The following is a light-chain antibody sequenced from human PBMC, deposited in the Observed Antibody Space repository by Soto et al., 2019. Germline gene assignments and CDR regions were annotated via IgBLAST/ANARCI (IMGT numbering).Light chain of an antibody. Sequence: IVMTHSPPTMSASPRERATLSCRASQSMGSNVAWYQQKPGQAPRLLIYGASTRAAGIPARFSGSGSGTEFTLTISRLEPEDFAVYYCQQYGGSPRTFGQGTKVDI. CDR1: QSMGSN. V-gene: IGKV3-15*01. J-gene: IGKJ1*01. CDR2: GAS. CDR3: QQYGGSPRT.